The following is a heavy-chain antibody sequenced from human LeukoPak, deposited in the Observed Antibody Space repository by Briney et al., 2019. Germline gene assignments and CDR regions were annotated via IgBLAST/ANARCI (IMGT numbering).Heavy chain of an antibody. D-gene: IGHD4-17*01. CDR3: AKSDYGDSSFDY. CDR2: TYYRLKWYN. Sequence: SQTLSLTWAIPGDSVSSNSAAWNWVRQSPSRGLEWLGRTYYRLKWYNDYAVSVKSRLTIKADTFKNQFSLQLNSVTPEDTAVYYCAKSDYGDSSFDYWGQGTLVTVSS. J-gene: IGHJ4*02. CDR1: GDSVSSNSAA. V-gene: IGHV6-1*01.